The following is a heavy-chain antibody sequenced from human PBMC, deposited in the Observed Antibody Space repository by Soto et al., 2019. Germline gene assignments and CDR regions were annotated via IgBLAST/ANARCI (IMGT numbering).Heavy chain of an antibody. Sequence: SETLSLTCTVSGGSISSRNWWSWLRQSPTKGLEWIGEIYQSGSTNYNPSLESRVTISVDKSKNQFSLELTSLTAADTAVYYCAKDRLWGSSDRGAPDDFEVWGQGTMVTVSS. V-gene: IGHV4-4*02. CDR2: IYQSGST. J-gene: IGHJ3*01. CDR1: GGSISSRNW. CDR3: AKDRLWGSSDRGAPDDFEV. D-gene: IGHD6-6*01.